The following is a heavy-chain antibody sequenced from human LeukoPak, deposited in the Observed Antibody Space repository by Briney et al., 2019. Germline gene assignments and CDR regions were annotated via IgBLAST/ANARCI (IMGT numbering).Heavy chain of an antibody. V-gene: IGHV1-8*01. CDR1: GYTFTTYD. Sequence: GASVKVSCKASGYTFTTYDINWVRQATGQGLEWMGWLSPNSGQTAYAQKFQSRVTMTRDISISTFYLELSSLTSEDTAVYYCTKGNGVAGDYWGQGTLVTVSS. D-gene: IGHD6-19*01. CDR3: TKGNGVAGDY. CDR2: LSPNSGQT. J-gene: IGHJ4*02.